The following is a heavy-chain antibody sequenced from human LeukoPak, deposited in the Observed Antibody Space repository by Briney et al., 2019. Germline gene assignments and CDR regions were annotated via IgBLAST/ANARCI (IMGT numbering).Heavy chain of an antibody. V-gene: IGHV3-74*01. CDR2: ISSDGSST. D-gene: IGHD4-23*01. J-gene: IGHJ4*02. Sequence: GGSLRLSCAASGFTFSTFWMHWVRHAPGKGLIWVSRISSDGSSTAYADSVKGRFTISRDNVKNTLYLQMSSLRVEDTAVYYCARDGDSTVDFDYWGQGILVTVSS. CDR1: GFTFSTFW. CDR3: ARDGDSTVDFDY.